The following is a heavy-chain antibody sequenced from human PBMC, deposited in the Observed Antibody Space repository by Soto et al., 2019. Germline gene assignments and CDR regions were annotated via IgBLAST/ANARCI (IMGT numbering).Heavy chain of an antibody. J-gene: IGHJ6*02. D-gene: IGHD3-22*01. CDR1: GGSFSDYA. CDR3: ARDGDYYDSSGFQRDYHYYGMDV. CDR2: IIPMLGIA. V-gene: IGHV1-69*01. Sequence: QVQLVQSGAEVKKPGSSVKVSCQASGGSFSDYAISWVRQAPGQGLEWMGGIIPMLGIADNAQKFQGRVIITADESTSTVYMELSSLRSEDTAVYYCARDGDYYDSSGFQRDYHYYGMDVWGQGTTVTVAS.